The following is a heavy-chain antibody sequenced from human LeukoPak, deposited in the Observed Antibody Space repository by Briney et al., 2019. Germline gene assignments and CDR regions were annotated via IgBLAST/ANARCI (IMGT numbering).Heavy chain of an antibody. D-gene: IGHD6-19*01. CDR2: IWYDGRTK. J-gene: IGHJ4*02. V-gene: IGHV3-33*01. Sequence: PGGSLRLSCAASGFTFSNYGMHWVRQAPGKGLEWVALIWYDGRTKFHADSVKGRLSISRDNSKNTLYMQMDSLTDEDTAVYYCAREWGRIAVAGGPGYWGQGTRVTVSS. CDR1: GFTFSNYG. CDR3: AREWGRIAVAGGPGY.